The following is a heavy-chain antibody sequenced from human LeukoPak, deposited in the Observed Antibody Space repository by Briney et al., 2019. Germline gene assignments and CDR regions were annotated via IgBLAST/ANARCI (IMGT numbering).Heavy chain of an antibody. D-gene: IGHD4-11*01. Sequence: ASVKVSCKASGYTFTSYDINWVRQAPGQGLEWMGWMNPNSGNTGYAQKFQGRITITGINSITTAYMELSNLRSEDTAVYFCAGGTRPGYSRYGFDYWGQGTLVTVSS. CDR2: MNPNSGNT. CDR1: GYTFTSYD. J-gene: IGHJ4*02. CDR3: AGGTRPGYSRYGFDY. V-gene: IGHV1-8*03.